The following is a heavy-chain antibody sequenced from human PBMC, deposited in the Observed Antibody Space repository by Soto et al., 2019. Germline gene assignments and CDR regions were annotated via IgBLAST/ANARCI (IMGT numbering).Heavy chain of an antibody. J-gene: IGHJ4*02. D-gene: IGHD2-15*01. CDR1: GGTFSSYA. CDR3: APSGRGYCSGGSCEFGDY. Sequence: QVQLVQSGAEVKKPGSSVKVSCKASGGTFSSYAISWVRQAPGQGLEWMGGIIPIFGTANYAQKFQGRVTITADESTSTAYMELSSLRSEDTAVYYCAPSGRGYCSGGSCEFGDYWGQGTLVTVSS. V-gene: IGHV1-69*01. CDR2: IIPIFGTA.